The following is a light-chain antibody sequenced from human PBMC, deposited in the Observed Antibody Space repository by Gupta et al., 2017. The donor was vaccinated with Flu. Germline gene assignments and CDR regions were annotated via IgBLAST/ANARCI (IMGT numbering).Light chain of an antibody. V-gene: IGLV1-47*01. CDR3: ATWNDNLSSWV. J-gene: IGLJ3*02. CDR2: RNN. CDR1: SSSIGNKF. Sequence: QSVLTQPPSASGAPGQRVTISCSESSSSIGNKFVYWYQQLPGTAPKLLIYRNNQRPSGVPARISGSKSGTSASLAISGLRSEDEADYYCATWNDNLSSWVFGGGTKLTVL.